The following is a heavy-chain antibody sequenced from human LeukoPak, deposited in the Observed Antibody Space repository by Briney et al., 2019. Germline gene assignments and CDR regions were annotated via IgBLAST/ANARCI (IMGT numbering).Heavy chain of an antibody. Sequence: GESLKISCKGSGYSFTSYWIGWVRQMPGKGLEWMGIIYPGDSDTRYSPSFQGQVTISADKSISTAYLQWSSLKASDTAMYYCASPTGRTYYYDSSGYWDDAFDIWGQGTMVTVSS. D-gene: IGHD3-22*01. V-gene: IGHV5-51*01. CDR2: IYPGDSDT. CDR1: GYSFTSYW. J-gene: IGHJ3*02. CDR3: ASPTGRTYYYDSSGYWDDAFDI.